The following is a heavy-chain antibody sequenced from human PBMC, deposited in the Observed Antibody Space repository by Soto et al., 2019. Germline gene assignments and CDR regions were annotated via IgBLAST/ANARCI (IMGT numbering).Heavy chain of an antibody. CDR3: AKDRSYYYGSGSFEGAFDS. CDR1: GVSFNSYA. J-gene: IGHJ4*02. CDR2: FSASDGTT. V-gene: IGHV3-23*01. D-gene: IGHD3-10*01. Sequence: EVKLLESGGGLVQPGGSLRLSCEVSGVSFNSYAMGWVRQAQGKRLEWVSSFSASDGTTYYADSVKGRFTVSRDNSKNTVFLQMNSLRVEDTAVYFCAKDRSYYYGSGSFEGAFDSWGQGTLVTVSS.